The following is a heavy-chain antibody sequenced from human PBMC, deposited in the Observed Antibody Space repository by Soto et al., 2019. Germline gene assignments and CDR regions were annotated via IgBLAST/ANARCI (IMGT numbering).Heavy chain of an antibody. D-gene: IGHD3-10*01. Sequence: GGSLRLSCAASGFTFSSYDMHWVRQATGKGLEWVSAIGTAGDTYYPGSVKGRFTISRENAKNSLYLQMNSLRAEDTAAYYCAKEGTYGSNSYAFFDNWGKGPLVTVPS. CDR3: AKEGTYGSNSYAFFDN. CDR2: IGTAGDT. CDR1: GFTFSSYD. J-gene: IGHJ4*02. V-gene: IGHV3-13*01.